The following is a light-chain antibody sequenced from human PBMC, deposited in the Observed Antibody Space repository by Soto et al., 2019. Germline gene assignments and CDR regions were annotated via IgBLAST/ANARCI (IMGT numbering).Light chain of an antibody. CDR3: QQYNNRPPDT. Sequence: EIVMTQSPATLSVSPGERATLSCRASQSVNSNLAWYQQKPGQAPRLLIYGASIRAAGIPARFSGSGSGTEFSLTISSLQSEDFAVYYCQQYNNRPPDTFGQGTKLEIK. CDR2: GAS. V-gene: IGKV3-15*01. CDR1: QSVNSN. J-gene: IGKJ2*01.